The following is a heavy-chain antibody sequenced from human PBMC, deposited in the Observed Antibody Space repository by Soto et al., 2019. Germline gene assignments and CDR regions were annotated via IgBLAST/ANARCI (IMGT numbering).Heavy chain of an antibody. J-gene: IGHJ6*02. Sequence: GGSLRLSCAASGFTFSSYSMNCVRQAPGKGLEWVSYISSSSSTIYYADSVKGRFTISRDNAKNSLYLQMNSLRAEDTAVYYCARDRIGGDYVNYYYYGMDVWGQGTTVTVSS. V-gene: IGHV3-48*01. CDR1: GFTFSSYS. D-gene: IGHD2-21*02. CDR2: ISSSSSTI. CDR3: ARDRIGGDYVNYYYYGMDV.